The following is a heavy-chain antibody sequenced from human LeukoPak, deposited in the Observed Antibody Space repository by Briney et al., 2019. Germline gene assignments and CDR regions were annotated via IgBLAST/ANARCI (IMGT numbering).Heavy chain of an antibody. V-gene: IGHV4-39*01. CDR2: IYDSGST. CDR1: GGSIRSSYYY. Sequence: SETLSLTCTVSGGSIRSSYYYWGWIRQPPGKGLEWIGSIYDSGSTYYNPSLKSRVTISVDTSKNQFSLKLNSVTAADTAVYYCARLTRRSGNYFENWGQGTLVIVSS. CDR3: ARLTRRSGNYFEN. D-gene: IGHD1-1*01. J-gene: IGHJ4*02.